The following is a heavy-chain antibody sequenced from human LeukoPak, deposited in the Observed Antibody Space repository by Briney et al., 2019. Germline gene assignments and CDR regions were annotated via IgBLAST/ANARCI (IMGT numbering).Heavy chain of an antibody. J-gene: IGHJ4*02. CDR3: ARATLSDYYFNY. V-gene: IGHV1-46*01. CDR2: VNPSGGST. CDR1: GYTFTSYD. Sequence: ASVTVSCTASGYTFTSYDINWVRQAPGQGLEWMGIVNPSGGSTSYAQKFQGRVTMTRDTSTNTVYMELSSLRSEDTAVYFCARATLSDYYFNYWGQGTLVTVSS.